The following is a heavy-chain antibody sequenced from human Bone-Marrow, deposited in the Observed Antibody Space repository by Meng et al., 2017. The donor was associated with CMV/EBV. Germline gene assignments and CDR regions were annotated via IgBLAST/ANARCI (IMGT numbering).Heavy chain of an antibody. Sequence: GESLKISCAASGFTVSTHYMSWVRQAPGKGLEWVSVIYSGGNTYYAESVKGRFTISRDNSENTLYLEMNSLRAEDTAVYYCARRYCSSSICPRGSYGMDVWAQGTTVTVSS. V-gene: IGHV3-53*01. CDR1: GFTVSTHY. CDR3: ARRYCSSSICPRGSYGMDV. J-gene: IGHJ6*02. CDR2: IYSGGNT. D-gene: IGHD2-2*01.